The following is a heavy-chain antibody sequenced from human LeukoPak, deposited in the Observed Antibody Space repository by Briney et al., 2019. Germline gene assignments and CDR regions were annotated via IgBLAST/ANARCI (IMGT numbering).Heavy chain of an antibody. Sequence: PSQTLSLTCAVYGGSFSGYYWSWIRQPPGKGLEWIGEINHSGSTNYNPSLKSRVTISVDTSKNQFSLKLSSVTAADTAVYYCARSTAMVILDYWGQGTLVTVSS. V-gene: IGHV4-34*01. CDR1: GGSFSGYY. J-gene: IGHJ4*02. CDR2: INHSGST. D-gene: IGHD5-18*01. CDR3: ARSTAMVILDY.